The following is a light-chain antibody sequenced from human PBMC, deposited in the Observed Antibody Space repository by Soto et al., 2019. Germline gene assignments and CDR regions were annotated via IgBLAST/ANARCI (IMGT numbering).Light chain of an antibody. V-gene: IGKV1-5*01. CDR1: ETITTS. J-gene: IGKJ1*01. CDR2: YXS. Sequence: DIPMTQSPSTLSASVXDGVIITCGASETITTSLAXXQQXXGXPPKXXXAYXSTLETGGPSRLSGSGSETEFTRTSSSLHPSDFADYYFQQYGSDPRTFGQGTKVDIK. CDR3: QQYGSDPRT.